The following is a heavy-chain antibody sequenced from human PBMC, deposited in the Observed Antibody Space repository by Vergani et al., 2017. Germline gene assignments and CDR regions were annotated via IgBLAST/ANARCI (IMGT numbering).Heavy chain of an antibody. J-gene: IGHJ4*02. D-gene: IGHD3-3*01. V-gene: IGHV3-30-3*01. CDR1: GFTFSSYA. Sequence: VQLVESGGGLVKPGGSLRLSCAASGFTFSSYAMHWVRQAPGKGLEWVAVISYDGSNKYYADSVKGRFTISRDNSKNTLYLQMNSLRAEDTAVYYCARDVDFWSGYLSYWGQGTLVTVSS. CDR3: ARDVDFWSGYLSY. CDR2: ISYDGSNK.